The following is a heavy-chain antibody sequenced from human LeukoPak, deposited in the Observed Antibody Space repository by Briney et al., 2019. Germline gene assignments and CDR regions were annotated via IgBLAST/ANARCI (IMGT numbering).Heavy chain of an antibody. CDR2: IIPIFGTA. J-gene: IGHJ6*03. Sequence: SVKVSCEASGGTFSSYAISWVRQAPGQGLEWMGGIIPIFGTANYAQKFQGRVTITTDESTSTAYMELSSLRSEDTAVYYCARDLLRGFTTRGYYYYYMDVWGKGTTVTVSS. CDR1: GGTFSSYA. CDR3: ARDLLRGFTTRGYYYYYMDV. D-gene: IGHD3-3*01. V-gene: IGHV1-69*05.